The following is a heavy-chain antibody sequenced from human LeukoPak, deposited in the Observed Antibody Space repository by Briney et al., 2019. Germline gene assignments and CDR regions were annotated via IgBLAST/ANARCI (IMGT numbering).Heavy chain of an antibody. CDR3: ARMYSSGWPLECLDV. D-gene: IGHD6-19*01. V-gene: IGHV3-23*01. J-gene: IGHJ3*01. Sequence: GGSLRLSCAASGFTFSSYAMSWVRQAPGKGLEWVSAISGSGGSTYYADSVKGRFTISRDNSKNTLYLQMNSLRAEDTAVYYCARMYSSGWPLECLDVWGQGTMVTVSS. CDR2: ISGSGGST. CDR1: GFTFSSYA.